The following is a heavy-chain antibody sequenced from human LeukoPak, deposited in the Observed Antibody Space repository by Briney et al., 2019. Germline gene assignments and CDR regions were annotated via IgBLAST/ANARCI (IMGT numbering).Heavy chain of an antibody. Sequence: GASVKVSCKASGGTFSSYAISWVRQAPGQGLEWMGGIIPIFGTANYAQKFQGRVTMTEDTSTDTAYMELSSLRSEDTAVYYCATGIVVVPAAQFDYWGQGTLVTVSS. CDR3: ATGIVVVPAAQFDY. CDR2: IIPIFGTA. J-gene: IGHJ4*02. CDR1: GGTFSSYA. V-gene: IGHV1-69*06. D-gene: IGHD2-2*01.